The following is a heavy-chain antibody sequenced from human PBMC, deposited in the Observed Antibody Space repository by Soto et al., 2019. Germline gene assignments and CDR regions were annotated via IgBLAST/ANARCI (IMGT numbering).Heavy chain of an antibody. V-gene: IGHV3-48*03. CDR1: GFTFSSYE. CDR3: ARAYSSSNPYYYYGMDV. CDR2: ISSSGSTI. J-gene: IGHJ6*02. Sequence: GGSLRLSCAASGFTFSSYEMNWVRQAPGKGLEWVSYISSSGSTIYYADSVKGRFTISRDNAKNSLYLQMNSLRAEDTAVYYGARAYSSSNPYYYYGMDVWGQGTTVTVSS. D-gene: IGHD6-13*01.